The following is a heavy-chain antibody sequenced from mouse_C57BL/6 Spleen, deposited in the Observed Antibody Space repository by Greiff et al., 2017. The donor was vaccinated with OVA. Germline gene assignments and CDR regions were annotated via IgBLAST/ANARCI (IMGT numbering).Heavy chain of an antibody. V-gene: IGHV1-80*01. CDR2: IYPGDGDT. CDR1: GYAFSSYW. D-gene: IGHD2-4*01. CDR3: ARSYYDPSMDY. Sequence: QVQLQQSGAELVKPGASVKISCKASGYAFSSYWMNWVKQRPGKGLEWIGQIYPGDGDTNYNGKFKGKATLTADKSSSTAYMQLSSLTSEDSAVYFCARSYYDPSMDYWGQGTSVTVSS. J-gene: IGHJ4*01.